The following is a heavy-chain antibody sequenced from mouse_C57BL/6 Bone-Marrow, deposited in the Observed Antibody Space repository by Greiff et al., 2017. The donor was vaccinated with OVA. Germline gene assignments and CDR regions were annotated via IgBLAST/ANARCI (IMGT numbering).Heavy chain of an antibody. V-gene: IGHV1-76*01. CDR2: IYPGSGNT. Sequence: VQRVESGAELVRPGASVKLSCKASGYTFTDYYINWVKQRPGQGLEWIARIYPGSGNTYYNEKFKGKATLTAEKSSSTAYMQLSSLTSEDSAVYFCARHSITTVVANYFDYWGQGTTLTVSS. CDR1: GYTFTDYY. CDR3: ARHSITTVVANYFDY. J-gene: IGHJ2*01. D-gene: IGHD1-1*01.